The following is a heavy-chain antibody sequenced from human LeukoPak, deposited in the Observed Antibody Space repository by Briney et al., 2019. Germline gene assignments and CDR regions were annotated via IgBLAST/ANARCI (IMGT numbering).Heavy chain of an antibody. D-gene: IGHD1-26*01. CDR1: GFTLSSYA. V-gene: IGHV3-64*01. CDR2: ISSNGGST. CDR3: AREMYSGSYQNDAFDI. J-gene: IGHJ3*02. Sequence: GGSLRLSCAASGFTLSSYAMHWVRQAPGKGLGYVSAISSNGGSTYYANSVKGRFTISRDNSKNTLYLQMGSLRAEDMAVYYCAREMYSGSYQNDAFDIWGQGTMVTVSS.